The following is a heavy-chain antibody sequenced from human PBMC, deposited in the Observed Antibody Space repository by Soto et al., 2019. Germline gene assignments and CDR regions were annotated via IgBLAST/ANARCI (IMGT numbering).Heavy chain of an antibody. CDR2: INHSGSS. J-gene: IGHJ2*01. V-gene: IGHV4-34*01. CDR1: GGSFSGFY. CDR3: ARMAGPWYFDL. Sequence: NPSETLSLTCAVHGGSFSGFYWTWIRQPPGKGLEWIGEINHSGSSNYNPPLKSRVTMSLDTSRNQFSLSLNSVTAADTAVCYCARMAGPWYFDLWGRGTLVTVSS.